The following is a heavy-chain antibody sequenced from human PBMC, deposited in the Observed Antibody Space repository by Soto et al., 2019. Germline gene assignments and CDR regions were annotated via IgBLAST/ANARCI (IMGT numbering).Heavy chain of an antibody. Sequence: GASLKISCKGSGYSFTSYCIGWVRQMPWKGLEWMGIIYPGDSDTRYSPSFQGQVTISADKSISTAYLQWSSLKASDTAMYYCAGTSSSSRFHYQGMDVWGQGTTVTV. CDR1: GYSFTSYC. CDR2: IYPGDSDT. CDR3: AGTSSSSRFHYQGMDV. D-gene: IGHD6-6*01. J-gene: IGHJ6*02. V-gene: IGHV5-51*01.